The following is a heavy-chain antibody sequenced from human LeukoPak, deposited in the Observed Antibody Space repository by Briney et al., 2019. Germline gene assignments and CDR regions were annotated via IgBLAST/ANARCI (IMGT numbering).Heavy chain of an antibody. Sequence: PSETLSLTCTVSGGSISSSSYYWGWIRQPPGKGLEWIGSIYYSGSTYYNPSLKSRVTISVDTSKNQFSLKLSSVTAADTAVYYCARDDTAMVIGSFDYWGQGTLVTVSS. V-gene: IGHV4-39*07. J-gene: IGHJ4*02. CDR3: ARDDTAMVIGSFDY. CDR2: IYYSGST. D-gene: IGHD5-18*01. CDR1: GGSISSSSYY.